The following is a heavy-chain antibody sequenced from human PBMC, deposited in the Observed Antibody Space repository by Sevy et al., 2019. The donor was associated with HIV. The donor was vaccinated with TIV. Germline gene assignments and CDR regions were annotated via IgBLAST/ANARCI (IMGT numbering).Heavy chain of an antibody. CDR2: IYSGGST. V-gene: IGHV3-53*01. J-gene: IGHJ4*02. D-gene: IGHD2-15*01. Sequence: GGSLRLSCTASGFTVNTNYMSWVRQAPEKGLEWVSVIYSGGSTYYAESVKGRFTISRDNSKNTVYLQMNSLRAEDTAVYYCARFSGGSKGTAFDYWGQGTLVTVSS. CDR3: ARFSGGSKGTAFDY. CDR1: GFTVNTNY.